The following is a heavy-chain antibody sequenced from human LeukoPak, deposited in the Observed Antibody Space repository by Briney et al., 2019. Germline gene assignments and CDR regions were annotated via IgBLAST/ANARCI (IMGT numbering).Heavy chain of an antibody. D-gene: IGHD3-10*01. CDR2: ISVYNGNT. CDR3: ARGEDGLWFGELGAFDI. Sequence: ASVKVSCKASGYTFTSYGISWVRQAPGQGLEWMGWISVYNGNTNYAQKLQGRVTMTTDTSTSTAYMELRSLRSDDTAVYYCARGEDGLWFGELGAFDIWGQGTMVTVSS. CDR1: GYTFTSYG. J-gene: IGHJ3*02. V-gene: IGHV1-18*01.